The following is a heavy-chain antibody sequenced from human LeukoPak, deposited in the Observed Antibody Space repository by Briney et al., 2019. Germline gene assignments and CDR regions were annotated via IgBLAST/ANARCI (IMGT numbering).Heavy chain of an antibody. J-gene: IGHJ4*02. CDR1: GFTFSSYS. CDR3: ARWNLGSDF. D-gene: IGHD1-1*01. V-gene: IGHV3-21*01. CDR2: FTSRSGTI. Sequence: PGGSLRLSCVASGFTFSSYSMNWVRQAPGKGLEWVSSFTSRSGTIYYADSVKGRFTISRDNAKNSLFLQMNTLSAEDTAVYYCARWNLGSDFWGQGTLVTVSS.